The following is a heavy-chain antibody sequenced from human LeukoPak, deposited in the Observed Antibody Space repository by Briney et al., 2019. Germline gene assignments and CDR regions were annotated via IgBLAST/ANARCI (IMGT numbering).Heavy chain of an antibody. D-gene: IGHD3-10*01. V-gene: IGHV3-23*01. CDR3: AKDLSRLWFGD. CDR1: GFTFSSYA. Sequence: GGSLRPSCAASGFTFSSYAMSWVRQAPGKGLVWVSAISGSGGSTYYADSVKGRFTISRDNSKNTLYLQMNSLRAEDTAVYYCAKDLSRLWFGDWGQGTLVTVSS. CDR2: ISGSGGST. J-gene: IGHJ4*02.